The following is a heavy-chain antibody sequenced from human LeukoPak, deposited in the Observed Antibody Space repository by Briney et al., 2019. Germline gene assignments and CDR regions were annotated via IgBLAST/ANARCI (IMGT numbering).Heavy chain of an antibody. J-gene: IGHJ4*02. Sequence: PSETLSLTCTVSGGSVTSDYWSWLRQPAGKGLEWIGRIYFSGRINYNPSLRSRVAMSVDTSKNQLSLRLSSVTAADTAVYYCARDYDYGDYPGYWGQGTLVTVSS. V-gene: IGHV4-4*07. CDR3: ARDYDYGDYPGY. D-gene: IGHD4-17*01. CDR2: IYFSGRI. CDR1: GGSVTSDY.